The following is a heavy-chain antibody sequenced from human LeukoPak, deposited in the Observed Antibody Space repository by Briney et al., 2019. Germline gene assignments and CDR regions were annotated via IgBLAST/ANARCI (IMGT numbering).Heavy chain of an antibody. V-gene: IGHV3-30*02. J-gene: IGHJ4*02. CDR3: AKDTLDSSGFFDY. D-gene: IGHD3-22*01. CDR2: IRYDGSNK. Sequence: GGSLRLSCAASGFTFRSYGMHWVRQAPGKGLEWVAYIRYDGSNKGYADSVKGRFTISRDNSKNTLYLQMNSLRAEDTAVYYCAKDTLDSSGFFDYWGQGTLVTVSS. CDR1: GFTFRSYG.